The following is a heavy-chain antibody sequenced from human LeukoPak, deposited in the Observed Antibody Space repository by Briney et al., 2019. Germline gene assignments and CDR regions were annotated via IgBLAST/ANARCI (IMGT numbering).Heavy chain of an antibody. CDR1: GFTFSSYS. Sequence: GGSLRLSCAASGFTFSSYSMNWVRQAPGKGLEWVSAISGSGGSTYYADSVKGRFTISRDNSKNTLYLQMNSLRAEDTAVYYCAKEGGSYYYYYMDVWGKGTTVTISS. CDR3: AKEGGSYYYYYMDV. D-gene: IGHD1-26*01. J-gene: IGHJ6*03. CDR2: ISGSGGST. V-gene: IGHV3-23*01.